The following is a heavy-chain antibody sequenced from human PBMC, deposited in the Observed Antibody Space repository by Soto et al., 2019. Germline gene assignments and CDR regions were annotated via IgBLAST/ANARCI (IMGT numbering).Heavy chain of an antibody. D-gene: IGHD6-19*01. CDR3: AKDRGGGWVIDY. J-gene: IGHJ4*02. CDR1: GFILNRHA. CDR2: IGYRTTNT. Sequence: EVFLLESGGGSAQPGESLRLSCVTSGFILNRHAMSWVRQAPGKGLDWVAVIGYRTTNTHYADSVKGRFTISRDESKNTVYLPMNNLRVEDPAVYDCAKDRGGGWVIDYWGQGTQVTVSS. V-gene: IGHV3-23*01.